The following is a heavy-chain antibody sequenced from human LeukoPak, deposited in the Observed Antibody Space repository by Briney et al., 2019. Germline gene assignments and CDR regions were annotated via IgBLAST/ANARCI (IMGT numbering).Heavy chain of an antibody. CDR1: GYTFTSYD. CDR3: ARASRGKYSSSSVIGYYYYMDV. CDR2: VNPNSGNT. Sequence: GSVKVSCKASGYTFTSYDINWVRQATGQGLEWMGWVNPNSGNTGYAQKFQGRVTMTRNTSISTAYMELSSLRSEDTAVYYCARASRGKYSSSSVIGYYYYMDVWGKGTTVTVSS. V-gene: IGHV1-8*01. J-gene: IGHJ6*03. D-gene: IGHD6-6*01.